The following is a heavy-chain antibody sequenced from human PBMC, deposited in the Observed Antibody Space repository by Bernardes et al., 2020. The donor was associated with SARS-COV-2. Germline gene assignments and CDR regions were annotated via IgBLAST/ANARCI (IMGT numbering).Heavy chain of an antibody. J-gene: IGHJ5*02. CDR2: IYYSGST. CDR1: GGSIRSGGYY. CDR3: ARDIGSSGRSWFDP. D-gene: IGHD6-6*01. Sequence: SETLSLTCTVFGGSIRSGGYYWSWLRQHPGKGLEWIGYIYYSGSTYYNPSLKSRVTISVDTSKNQFSLKLSSVTAADTAVYYCARDIGSSGRSWFDPWGQGTLVTVSS. V-gene: IGHV4-31*03.